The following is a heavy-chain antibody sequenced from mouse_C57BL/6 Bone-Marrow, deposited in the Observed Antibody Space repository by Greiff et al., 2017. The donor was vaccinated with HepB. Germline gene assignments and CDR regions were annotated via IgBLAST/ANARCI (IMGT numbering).Heavy chain of an antibody. D-gene: IGHD2-4*01. CDR1: GFNIKDDY. V-gene: IGHV14-4*01. CDR2: IDPENGDT. J-gene: IGHJ3*01. Sequence: EVQLVESGAELVRPGASVKLSCTASGFNIKDDYMHWVKQRPEQGLEWIGWIDPENGDTEYASKFQGKATITADTSSNTAYLQLSSLTSEDTAVYYCTTYDYDGAYWGQGTLVTVSA. CDR3: TTYDYDGAY.